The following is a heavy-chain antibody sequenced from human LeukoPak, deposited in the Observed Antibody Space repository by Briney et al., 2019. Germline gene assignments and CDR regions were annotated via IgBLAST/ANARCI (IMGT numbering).Heavy chain of an antibody. CDR3: AAMVRGVGFDP. D-gene: IGHD3-10*01. V-gene: IGHV3-11*06. CDR1: GFTFSDYC. Sequence: GGSLRLSCAASGFTFSDYCMSWIRQAPGKGLEWVSYISSSSSYTNYADSVKGRFTISRDNAKNSLYLQMNSLRAEDTAVYYCAAMVRGVGFDPWGQGTLVTVSS. CDR2: ISSSSSYT. J-gene: IGHJ5*02.